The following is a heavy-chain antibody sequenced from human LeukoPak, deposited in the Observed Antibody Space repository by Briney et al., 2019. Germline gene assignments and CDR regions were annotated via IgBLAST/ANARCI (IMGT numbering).Heavy chain of an antibody. CDR2: IESDASNT. CDR1: GFAFGSLW. CDR3: TRDGSGSRIPFDY. V-gene: IGHV3-74*01. J-gene: IGHJ4*02. D-gene: IGHD1-26*01. Sequence: GGSLRLSCAASGFAFGSLWMHWVRQAPGKGLVWVARIESDASNTRYADSVKGRFTISRDNANKTLYLQMNSLRAEDTAVYYCTRDGSGSRIPFDYWGQGTLVTVSS.